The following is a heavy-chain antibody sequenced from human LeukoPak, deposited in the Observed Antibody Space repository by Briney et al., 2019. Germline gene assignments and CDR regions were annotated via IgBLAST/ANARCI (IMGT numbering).Heavy chain of an antibody. CDR2: IYTSGST. V-gene: IGHV4-4*07. CDR1: GGSISSYY. D-gene: IGHD1-26*01. CDR3: ARFSGSYPVYYFDY. Sequence: SETLSLTCTVSGGSISSYYWSWIRQPAGKGLEWIGRIYTSGSTNYNPSLKSRVAMSVDTSKNQFSLKLSSVTAADTAVYYCARFSGSYPVYYFDYWGQGTLVTVSS. J-gene: IGHJ4*02.